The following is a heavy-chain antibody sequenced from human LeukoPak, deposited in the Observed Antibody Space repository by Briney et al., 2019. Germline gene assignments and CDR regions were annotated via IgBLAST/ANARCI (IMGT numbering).Heavy chain of an antibody. J-gene: IGHJ4*02. D-gene: IGHD3-16*01. Sequence: GGSLRLSCAGSGFTFSNSWMGWVRQAPEKGLEWVANVQHIGGETYYVDSVKGRFTISRDNAKNSVYLQMNSLGADDTAVYYCAKDPTPSYSSGNYHFDYWGQGTLVTVSS. CDR1: GFTFSNSW. CDR2: VQHIGGET. CDR3: AKDPTPSYSSGNYHFDY. V-gene: IGHV3-7*01.